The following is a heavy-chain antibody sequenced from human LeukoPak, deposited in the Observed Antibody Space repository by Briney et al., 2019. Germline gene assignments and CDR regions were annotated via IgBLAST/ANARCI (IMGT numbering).Heavy chain of an antibody. CDR2: INWSGGST. Sequence: GGSLRLSCTASGFAFDEHGMSWVRQVPGKGLEWVSGINWSGGSTGYADPLRGRFTISRDNAKNSLYLQMNSQRDEDTALYYCAKDGQRRAVSVVTYMDVWGKGTTVTVSS. V-gene: IGHV3-20*04. CDR1: GFAFDEHG. CDR3: AKDGQRRAVSVVTYMDV. J-gene: IGHJ6*03. D-gene: IGHD6-19*01.